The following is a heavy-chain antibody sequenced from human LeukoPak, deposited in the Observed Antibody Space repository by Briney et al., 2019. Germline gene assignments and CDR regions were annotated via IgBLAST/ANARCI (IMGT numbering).Heavy chain of an antibody. J-gene: IGHJ3*02. Sequence: SETLSLTCTVSGGSISSGDYYWRWIRQPPGKGVEWIGYIYYSGRTYYNPSLKSRVTISVDTSKNQFSLKLSSVTAADTAVYYCARVDYYDSSVTFDIGGQGTMVTVSS. V-gene: IGHV4-30-4*08. CDR3: ARVDYYDSSVTFDI. D-gene: IGHD3-22*01. CDR2: IYYSGRT. CDR1: GGSISSGDYY.